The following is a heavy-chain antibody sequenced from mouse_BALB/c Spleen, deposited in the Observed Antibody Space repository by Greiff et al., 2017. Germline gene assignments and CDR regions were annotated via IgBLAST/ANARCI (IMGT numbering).Heavy chain of an antibody. V-gene: IGHV3-2*02. Sequence: EVQLQQSGPGLVKPSQSLSLTCTVTGYSITSDYAWNWIRQFPGNKLEWMGYISYSGSTSYNPSLKSRISITRDTSKNQFFLQLNSVTTEDTATYYCAREDGYLYAMDYWGQGTSVTVSS. J-gene: IGHJ4*01. CDR3: AREDGYLYAMDY. D-gene: IGHD2-3*01. CDR1: GYSITSDYA. CDR2: ISYSGST.